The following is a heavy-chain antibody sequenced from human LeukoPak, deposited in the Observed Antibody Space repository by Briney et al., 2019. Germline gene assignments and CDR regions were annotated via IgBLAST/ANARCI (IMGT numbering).Heavy chain of an antibody. CDR1: GFTFSSYG. Sequence: GGSLRLSCAASGFTFSSYGMHWVRQAPGKGLEWVAFIRYDGSNKYYADSVKGRFTISRDNSKNTLYLQMNSLEAEDTAVYYCARDRHCSSISCYGGFDYWGQGTRVTVSS. CDR2: IRYDGSNK. V-gene: IGHV3-30*02. CDR3: ARDRHCSSISCYGGFDY. D-gene: IGHD2-2*01. J-gene: IGHJ4*02.